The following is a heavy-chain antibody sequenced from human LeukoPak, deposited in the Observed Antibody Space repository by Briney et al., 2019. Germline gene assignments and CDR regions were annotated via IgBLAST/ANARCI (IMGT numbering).Heavy chain of an antibody. CDR1: GGSVSSGSYY. CDR3: ARGRSWGDSSSSRWFDP. V-gene: IGHV4-61*01. D-gene: IGHD6-6*01. Sequence: SETLSLTCTVSGGSVSSGSYYWSWIRQPPGKGREWIGNIYYSGSANYNPSLKSRVTTSVDTSKNQFSLTLSSVTAADTAVYYCARGRSWGDSSSSRWFDPWGQGTLVTVSS. CDR2: IYYSGSA. J-gene: IGHJ5*02.